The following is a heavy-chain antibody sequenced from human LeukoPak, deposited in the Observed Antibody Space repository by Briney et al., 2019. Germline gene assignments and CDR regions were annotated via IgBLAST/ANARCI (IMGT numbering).Heavy chain of an antibody. V-gene: IGHV4-61*02. D-gene: IGHD6-13*01. CDR1: GGSISSGSYY. J-gene: IGHJ5*02. Sequence: PSQTLSLTCTASGGSISSGSYYWSWIRQPAGKGLEWIGRIYTTGSTNYNPSLKSRVTISVDTSKNQFSLKLSSVTAADTAVYYCARGTGIAESWGQGTLVTVSS. CDR2: IYTTGST. CDR3: ARGTGIAES.